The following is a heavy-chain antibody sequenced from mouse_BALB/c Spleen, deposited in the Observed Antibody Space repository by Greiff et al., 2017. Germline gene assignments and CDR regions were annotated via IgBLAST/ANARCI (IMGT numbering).Heavy chain of an antibody. CDR3: ARDGNYVSWFAY. D-gene: IGHD2-1*01. J-gene: IGHJ3*01. Sequence: QVQLQQSGAELMKPGASVKISCKATGYTFSSYWIEWVKQRPGHGLEWIGEILPGSGSTNYNEKFKGKATFTADTSSNTAYMQLSSLTSEDSAVYYCARDGNYVSWFAYWGQGTLVTVSA. CDR1: GYTFSSYW. CDR2: ILPGSGST. V-gene: IGHV1-9*01.